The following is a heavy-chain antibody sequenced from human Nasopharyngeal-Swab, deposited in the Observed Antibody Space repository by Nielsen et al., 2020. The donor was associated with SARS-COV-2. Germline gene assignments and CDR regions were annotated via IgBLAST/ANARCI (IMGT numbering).Heavy chain of an antibody. CDR2: TRNKANSYTT. V-gene: IGHV3-72*01. CDR3: VLETYGSYYYYYMDV. J-gene: IGHJ6*03. D-gene: IGHD4-17*01. Sequence: GRQAAGKGLEWVGRTRNKANSYTTEYAASGKGRFTISRDDSKNSLYLQMNSLKTEDTAVYYCVLETYGSYYYYYMDVWGKGTTVTVSS.